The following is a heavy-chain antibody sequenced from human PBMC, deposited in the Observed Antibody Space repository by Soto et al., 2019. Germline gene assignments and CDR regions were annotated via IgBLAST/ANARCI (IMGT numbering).Heavy chain of an antibody. CDR3: ARQSGSYVGAYYFDY. V-gene: IGHV4-39*01. Sequence: SETLSLTCTVSGGSISSSSYYWGWIRQPPGKGLEWIGSIYYSGSTYYNPSLKSRVTISVDTSKNQFSLKLSSVTAADTAVYYCARQSGSYVGAYYFDYWGQGTLVTVS. CDR1: GGSISSSSYY. J-gene: IGHJ4*02. CDR2: IYYSGST. D-gene: IGHD1-26*01.